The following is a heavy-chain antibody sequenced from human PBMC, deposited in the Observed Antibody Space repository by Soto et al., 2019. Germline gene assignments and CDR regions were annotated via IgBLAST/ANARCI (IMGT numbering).Heavy chain of an antibody. D-gene: IGHD4-17*01. CDR3: ARVLRATVTIDY. J-gene: IGHJ4*02. CDR1: GYTFTTYV. CDR2: ISTYNGNT. Sequence: QAQLVQSGADVKKPGASVKVSCKASGYTFTTYVISWVRQAPGQGLEWMGWISTYNGNTYYAQKFQGRVTMTTDTSTTTAYMDLRGLTFDDTAIYYCARVLRATVTIDYWGQGTLVTVSS. V-gene: IGHV1-18*01.